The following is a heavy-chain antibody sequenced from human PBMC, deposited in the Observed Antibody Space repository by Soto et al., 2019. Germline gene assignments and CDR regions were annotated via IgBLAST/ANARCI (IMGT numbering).Heavy chain of an antibody. CDR3: ARGLTSPRRYYDSSGYYFNPPYYFDY. CDR2: IYSGGST. CDR1: GFTVSSNY. V-gene: IGHV3-53*01. Sequence: GGSLRLSCAASGFTVSSNYMSWVRQAPGKGLEWVSVIYSGGSTYYADSVKGRFTISRDNSKNTLYLQMNSLRAEDTAVYYCARGLTSPRRYYDSSGYYFNPPYYFDYWGQGTLVTVSS. D-gene: IGHD3-22*01. J-gene: IGHJ4*02.